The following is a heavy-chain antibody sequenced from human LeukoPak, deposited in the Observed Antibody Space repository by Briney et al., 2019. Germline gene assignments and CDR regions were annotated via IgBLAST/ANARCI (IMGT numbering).Heavy chain of an antibody. CDR2: IYYSGST. CDR3: ASKRSGYYSGFFDY. J-gene: IGHJ4*02. D-gene: IGHD3-22*01. CDR1: GGSISSSDYY. V-gene: IGHV4-39*01. Sequence: PSETLSLTCTVSGGSISSSDYYWGWVRQPPGRGLEWIGSIYYSGSTYYSPSLKSRVTISVDTSKNQFSLKLSSRTAADTAVYYCASKRSGYYSGFFDYWGKGTLVTVSS.